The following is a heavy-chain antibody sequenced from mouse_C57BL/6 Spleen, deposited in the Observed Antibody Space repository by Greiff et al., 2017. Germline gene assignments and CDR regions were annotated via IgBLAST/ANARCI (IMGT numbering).Heavy chain of an antibody. J-gene: IGHJ1*03. D-gene: IGHD1-1*01. CDR3: AREYYGSSYWYIDV. CDR1: GFTFSDYY. CDR2: INYDGSST. Sequence: EVKVVESEGGLVQPGSSMKLSCTASGFTFSDYYMAWVRQVPEKGLEWVANINYDGSSTYYLDSLKSRFIISRDNAKNILYLQMSSLKSEDTATYYCAREYYGSSYWYIDVWGTGTTVTVSS. V-gene: IGHV5-16*01.